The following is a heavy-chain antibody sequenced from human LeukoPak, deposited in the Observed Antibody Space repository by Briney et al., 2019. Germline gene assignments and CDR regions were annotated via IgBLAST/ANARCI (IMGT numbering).Heavy chain of an antibody. V-gene: IGHV1-69*06. Sequence: ASVKVSCKASGGTFSRYPINWVRQAPGQGLEWMGGIIPIFGTANYAQKFQGRVTITADKSTSTAYMELSSLRSEDTAVYYCARDGLRRDAFDIWGQGTMVIVSS. CDR2: IIPIFGTA. CDR3: ARDGLRRDAFDI. CDR1: GGTFSRYP. D-gene: IGHD4-17*01. J-gene: IGHJ3*02.